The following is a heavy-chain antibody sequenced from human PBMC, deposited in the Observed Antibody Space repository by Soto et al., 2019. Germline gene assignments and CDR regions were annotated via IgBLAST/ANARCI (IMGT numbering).Heavy chain of an antibody. Sequence: QVQLVQSGAEVKKPGASVSVSCKASGYTFTHYYIHWVRRAPGQGLEWMGLINPKTGDTNFAQKFRDRVTMTRDTSTNTANMKLSSLRSDDTAVYYCARVPGHKNSRGDYWGQRTPVTVSS. J-gene: IGHJ4*02. D-gene: IGHD1-7*01. CDR2: INPKTGDT. V-gene: IGHV1-2*02. CDR1: GYTFTHYY. CDR3: ARVPGHKNSRGDY.